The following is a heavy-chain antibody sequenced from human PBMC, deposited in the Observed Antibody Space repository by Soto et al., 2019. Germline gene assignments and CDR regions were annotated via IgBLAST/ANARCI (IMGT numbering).Heavy chain of an antibody. CDR2: INPNSGGT. CDR1: GYTFTGYY. CDR3: ARESRGESLRPASVVVTPTRLYYFDY. Sequence: ASVKVSCKASGYTFTGYYMHWVRQAPGQGLEWMGWINPNSGGTNYAQKFQGWVTMTRDTSISTAYMELSRLRSDDTAVYYCARESRGESLRPASVVVTPTRLYYFDYWGQGTLVTVSS. D-gene: IGHD3-22*01. J-gene: IGHJ4*02. V-gene: IGHV1-2*04.